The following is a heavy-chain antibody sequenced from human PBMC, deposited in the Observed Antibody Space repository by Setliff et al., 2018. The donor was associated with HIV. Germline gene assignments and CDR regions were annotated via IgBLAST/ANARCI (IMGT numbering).Heavy chain of an antibody. V-gene: IGHV4-59*08. J-gene: IGHJ4*02. Sequence: SETLSLTCTVSGGSISSYYWSWIRQPPGKGLEWIGYIYYSGSTNYNPSLKSRVTISVDTSKNQFSLKLSSVTAADTAVYYCARGRDKYGPIDYWGQGTLVTVSS. CDR1: GGSISSYY. CDR3: ARGRDKYGPIDY. CDR2: IYYSGST. D-gene: IGHD3-10*01.